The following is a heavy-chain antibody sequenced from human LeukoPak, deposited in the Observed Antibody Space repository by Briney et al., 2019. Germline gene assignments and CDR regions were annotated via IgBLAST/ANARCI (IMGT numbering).Heavy chain of an antibody. D-gene: IGHD3-22*01. CDR1: GFTSSNYG. Sequence: PGRSLRLSSATSGFTSSNYGMHWVRQAPGKGLEWVAVISNDGNDKYHADSVKGRFTISRDNSKNTLYLQMNSLRAEDTAVYYCARDQYYDSSGSDAFDIWGQGTMVTVSS. CDR2: ISNDGNDK. J-gene: IGHJ3*02. V-gene: IGHV3-30*03. CDR3: ARDQYYDSSGSDAFDI.